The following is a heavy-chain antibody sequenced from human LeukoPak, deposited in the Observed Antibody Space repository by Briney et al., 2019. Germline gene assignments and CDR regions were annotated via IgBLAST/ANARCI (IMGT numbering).Heavy chain of an antibody. V-gene: IGHV4-34*01. CDR1: GGSFSGYY. CDR3: ARGSYGFGVVFMNAFDI. Sequence: PSETLSLTCAVYGGSFSGYYWRWIRQPPGKGLEWIGEINHSGSTNYNPSLKSRVTISVDTSKNQFSLKLSSVTTADTAVYYCARGSYGFGVVFMNAFDIWGQGTMVTVSS. CDR2: INHSGST. D-gene: IGHD3-3*01. J-gene: IGHJ3*02.